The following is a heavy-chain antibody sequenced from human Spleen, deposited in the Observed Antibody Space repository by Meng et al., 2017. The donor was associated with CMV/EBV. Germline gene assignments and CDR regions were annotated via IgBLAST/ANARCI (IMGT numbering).Heavy chain of an antibody. D-gene: IGHD3-16*01. V-gene: IGHV5-51*01. J-gene: IGHJ3*02. Sequence: GGSLRLSCKGSGYSFTSYWIAWVRQMPGKGLEWMGIIFPADSDTRYSPSFQGQVTISADKSISTAYLQWSSLKASDTAMYYCARVGVLAYAMRGAFDIWGQGTVVTVSS. CDR3: ARVGVLAYAMRGAFDI. CDR1: GYSFTSYW. CDR2: IFPADSDT.